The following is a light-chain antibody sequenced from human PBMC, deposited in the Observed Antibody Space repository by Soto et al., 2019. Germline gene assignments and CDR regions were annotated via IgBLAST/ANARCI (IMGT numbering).Light chain of an antibody. J-gene: IGLJ3*02. CDR3: CSYAGNSLWV. V-gene: IGLV2-11*01. CDR1: SSDVGGSEF. Sequence: QSALTQPRSVSGSPGQSVTISCNGSSSDVGGSEFVSWYQQHPVKAPKLVIYDVTKRPSGVPDRFSGSKSGNTASLTISGLQAEDEVDYYCCSYAGNSLWVFGGGTKLTVL. CDR2: DVT.